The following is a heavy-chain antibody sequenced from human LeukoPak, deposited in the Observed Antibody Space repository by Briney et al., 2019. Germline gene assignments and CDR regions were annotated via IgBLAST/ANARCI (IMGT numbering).Heavy chain of an antibody. Sequence: GGSLRLSCAASGFTFSSYWMHWVRQAPGKGLVWVSRINSDGSSTSYADSVKGRFTISRDNSKNTLYLQMNSLRAEDTAVYYCAKDLRSSGFYGLDVWGQGTTVTVSS. V-gene: IGHV3-74*01. D-gene: IGHD3-22*01. CDR1: GFTFSSYW. CDR3: AKDLRSSGFYGLDV. CDR2: INSDGSST. J-gene: IGHJ6*02.